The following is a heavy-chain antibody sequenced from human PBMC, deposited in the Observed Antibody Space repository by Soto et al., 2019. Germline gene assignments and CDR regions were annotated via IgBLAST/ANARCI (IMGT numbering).Heavy chain of an antibody. Sequence: PGGSLRLSCAASGFTFRSYAMSWVRQAPGKGLEWVSGISGSGDNTFYADSVKGRITISRDNSKNKLYLQMNSLRAEDTAVYYCAKDYRCSGGSCYCDYWGQGTLVTVSS. CDR2: ISGSGDNT. J-gene: IGHJ4*02. V-gene: IGHV3-23*01. D-gene: IGHD2-15*01. CDR1: GFTFRSYA. CDR3: AKDYRCSGGSCYCDY.